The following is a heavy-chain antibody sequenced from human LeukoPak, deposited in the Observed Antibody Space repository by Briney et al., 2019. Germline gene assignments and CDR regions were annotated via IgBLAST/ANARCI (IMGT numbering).Heavy chain of an antibody. CDR1: GFTFSSYA. CDR2: ITGSAGGT. D-gene: IGHD3-9*01. CDR3: ARGRYFDWLFFDY. V-gene: IGHV3-23*01. Sequence: GGSLRLSCAASGFTFSSYAMGWVRQAPGKGLEWVSAITGSAGGTYYADSVKGRFTISRDNSKNTLYLQMNSLRAEDTAVYYCARGRYFDWLFFDYWGQGTLVTVSS. J-gene: IGHJ4*02.